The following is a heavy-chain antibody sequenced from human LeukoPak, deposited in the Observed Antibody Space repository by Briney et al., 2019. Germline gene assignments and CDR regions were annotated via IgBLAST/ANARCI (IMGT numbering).Heavy chain of an antibody. V-gene: IGHV3-23*01. J-gene: IGHJ4*02. CDR3: AKGSGYYDSSGYLDY. CDR2: ISGSGGST. D-gene: IGHD3-22*01. Sequence: GGSLRLSCAASGFTFSSYAMSWVRQAPGKGLEWVSAISGSGGSTYYADSVKGRFTISRDDSKNTLYLQMNSLRAEDTAVYYCAKGSGYYDSSGYLDYWGQGTLVTVSS. CDR1: GFTFSSYA.